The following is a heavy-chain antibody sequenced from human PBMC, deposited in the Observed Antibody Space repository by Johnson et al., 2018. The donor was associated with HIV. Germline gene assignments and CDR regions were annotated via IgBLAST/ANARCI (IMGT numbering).Heavy chain of an antibody. CDR2: ISGSGGST. CDR3: ARGPLLWRAFDI. Sequence: VQLVESGGGLVQPGGSLRLSCAASGFTFSSYAMSWVRQAPGKGLEWVSAISGSGGSTYYADSVRGRFTISRDNSKNTLYLQMNSLRAEDTAVYYCARGPLLWRAFDIWGQGTMVSVSS. CDR1: GFTFSSYA. D-gene: IGHD3-10*01. J-gene: IGHJ3*02. V-gene: IGHV3-23*04.